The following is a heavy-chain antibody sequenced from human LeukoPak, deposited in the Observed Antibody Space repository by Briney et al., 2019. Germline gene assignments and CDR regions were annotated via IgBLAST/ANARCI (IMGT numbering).Heavy chain of an antibody. D-gene: IGHD2-15*01. CDR3: ARDRAVVVAATDY. J-gene: IGHJ4*02. Sequence: ASVKVSCKASGYTFTTYGISWVRQAPGQGLEWMGWISPYNGNTNYAQKLQGRVTMTTDSSTSTAYMELRSLRSDDTAVYYCARDRAVVVAATDYWGQGTLVTVSS. CDR2: ISPYNGNT. V-gene: IGHV1-18*01. CDR1: GYTFTTYG.